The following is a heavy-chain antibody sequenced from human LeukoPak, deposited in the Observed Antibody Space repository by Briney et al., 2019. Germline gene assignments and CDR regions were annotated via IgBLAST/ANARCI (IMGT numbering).Heavy chain of an antibody. D-gene: IGHD3-22*01. CDR3: ARAFLYYYDSSGYRGHDAFDI. CDR2: IYSAGST. CDR1: GFTVSSNS. Sequence: GGSLRLSCTVSGFTVSSNSMSWVRQAPGKGLEWVSFIYSAGSTHYSDSVKGRFTISRDNAKNSLYLQMNSLRAEDTAVYYCARAFLYYYDSSGYRGHDAFDIWGQGTMVTVSS. V-gene: IGHV3-53*01. J-gene: IGHJ3*02.